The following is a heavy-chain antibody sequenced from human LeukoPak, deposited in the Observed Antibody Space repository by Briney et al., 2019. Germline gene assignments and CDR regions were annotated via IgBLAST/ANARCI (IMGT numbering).Heavy chain of an antibody. D-gene: IGHD5-18*01. Sequence: SVKVSCNASGGTFSSYAISWVRQAPGQGLEWMGRIIPIFDTAKYAQKFQGRVTITTDESTSTAYMELSSLRSEDTAVYYCAREVSDTAMGLFDYWGQGTLVTVSS. CDR1: GGTFSSYA. V-gene: IGHV1-69*05. CDR2: IIPIFDTA. CDR3: AREVSDTAMGLFDY. J-gene: IGHJ4*02.